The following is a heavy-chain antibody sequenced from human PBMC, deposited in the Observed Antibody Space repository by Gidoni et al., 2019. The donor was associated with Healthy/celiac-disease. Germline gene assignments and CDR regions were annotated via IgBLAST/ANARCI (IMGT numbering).Heavy chain of an antibody. J-gene: IGHJ6*02. V-gene: IGHV1-8*01. CDR1: GYTFTSYD. CDR3: ARWTVDTAIRYYGMDV. CDR2: MNPNSGNT. Sequence: QVQLVQSGAEVKKPGASVKVSCKASGYTFTSYDINWVRQATGQGLEWMGWMNPNSGNTGYAQKFQGRVTMTRNTSISTAYMELSSLRSEDTAVYYCARWTVDTAIRYYGMDVWGQGTTVTVSS. D-gene: IGHD5-18*01.